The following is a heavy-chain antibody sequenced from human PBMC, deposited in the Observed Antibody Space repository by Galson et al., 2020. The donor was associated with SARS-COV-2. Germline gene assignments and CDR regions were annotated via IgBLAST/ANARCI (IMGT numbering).Heavy chain of an antibody. V-gene: IGHV5-51*01. D-gene: IGHD6-19*01. Sequence: GESLKISCNTSGYSFTNYWIGWVRQMPGKGLEWMGIIYPDDSYTIYSPSFQGQVTIPADKSISTAFLQWSSLKASDTATYYCARHGACSGWYEGIDYWGQGTLVTVSS. CDR2: IYPDDSYT. CDR3: ARHGACSGWYEGIDY. CDR1: GYSFTNYW. J-gene: IGHJ4*02.